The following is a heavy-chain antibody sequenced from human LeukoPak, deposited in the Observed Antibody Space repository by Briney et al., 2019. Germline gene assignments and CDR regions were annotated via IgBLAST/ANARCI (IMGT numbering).Heavy chain of an antibody. CDR2: IKDGGTTT. Sequence: GGSLRLSCAASGFTFSSYWIPWVRQVPGKGLVWVSRIKDGGTTTDYADSVKGRFTISRDDAKNTLYLQMNSLRAEDTAVYYCTTIRPGYWGQGTLVTVSP. J-gene: IGHJ4*02. CDR3: TTIRPGY. D-gene: IGHD5-12*01. CDR1: GFTFSSYW. V-gene: IGHV3-74*01.